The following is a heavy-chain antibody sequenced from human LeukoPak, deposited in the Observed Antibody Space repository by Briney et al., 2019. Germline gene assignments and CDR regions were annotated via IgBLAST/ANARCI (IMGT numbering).Heavy chain of an antibody. CDR2: ISHSGST. CDR1: GGSFSGYF. Sequence: PSETLSLTCAVYGGSFSGYFWTWIRQAPGKGLEWIGEISHSGSTTYSPSLKGRLSLSPDTAQKQFSLKLKSLTVADTAVYYCARVEWRGGSEYIQRWGPGALVTVSS. CDR3: ARVEWRGGSEYIQR. V-gene: IGHV4-34*01. D-gene: IGHD3-3*01. J-gene: IGHJ1*01.